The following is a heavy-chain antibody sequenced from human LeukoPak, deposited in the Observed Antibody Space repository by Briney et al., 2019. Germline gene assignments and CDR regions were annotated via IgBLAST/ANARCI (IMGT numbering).Heavy chain of an antibody. CDR1: GYTFTSYY. J-gene: IGHJ4*02. CDR2: INPSGGST. Sequence: ASVKVSCKASGYTFTSYYMHWVRQAPGQGLEWMGIINPSGGSTSYAQKFQGRVTITADKSTSTAYMELSSLRSEDTAVYYCARGAVITRFDYWGQGTLVTVSS. CDR3: ARGAVITRFDY. D-gene: IGHD4-17*01. V-gene: IGHV1-46*01.